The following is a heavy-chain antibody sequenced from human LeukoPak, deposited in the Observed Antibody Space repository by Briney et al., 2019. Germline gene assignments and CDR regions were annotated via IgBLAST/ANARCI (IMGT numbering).Heavy chain of an antibody. J-gene: IGHJ4*02. D-gene: IGHD3-10*01. CDR1: GFTFSSSA. CDR2: ISGSSGSGGST. Sequence: GGSLRLSCAASGFTFSSSAMHWVRQAPGKGLEWVSVISGSSGSGGSTYYADSVKGRFTISRDNSKNTLYLQMNSLRTEDTAIYYCASATPLPVRRGGDFDYWGQGTLVTVSS. CDR3: ASATPLPVRRGGDFDY. V-gene: IGHV3-23*01.